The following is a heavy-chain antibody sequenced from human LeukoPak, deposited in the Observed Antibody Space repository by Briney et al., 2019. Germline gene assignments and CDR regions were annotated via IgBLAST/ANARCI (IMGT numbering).Heavy chain of an antibody. J-gene: IGHJ4*02. Sequence: PGGSLRLSCAASGFTFSSYSMNWVRQAPGKGLEWVSSISSSSSYIYYADSEKGRFTISRDNAKNSLYLQMNSLRAEDTAVYYCARGDIVVVPAAPFDYWGQGTLVTVSS. D-gene: IGHD2-2*01. V-gene: IGHV3-21*01. CDR1: GFTFSSYS. CDR3: ARGDIVVVPAAPFDY. CDR2: ISSSSSYI.